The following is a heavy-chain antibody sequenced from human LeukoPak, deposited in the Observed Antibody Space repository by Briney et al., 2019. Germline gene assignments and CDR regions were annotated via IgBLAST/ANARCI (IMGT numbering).Heavy chain of an antibody. CDR1: GGSISSYY. Sequence: SETLSLTCTVSGGSISSYYWSWIRQPPGKGLEWIGYIYYSGSTNYNPSLKSRVTISVDTSKNQFSLKLSSVTAADTAVYYCERPVPYSSSWYNWFDPWGQGTLVTVSS. J-gene: IGHJ5*02. CDR3: ERPVPYSSSWYNWFDP. CDR2: IYYSGST. D-gene: IGHD6-13*01. V-gene: IGHV4-59*08.